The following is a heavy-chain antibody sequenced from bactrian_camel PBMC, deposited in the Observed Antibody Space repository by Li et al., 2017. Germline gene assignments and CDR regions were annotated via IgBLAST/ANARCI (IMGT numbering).Heavy chain of an antibody. CDR3: AADYVCPGKWYSLFFNY. CDR2: IDPDGKT. Sequence: VQLVESGGGSALAGGSVRLSCAASGYTFNTYSWFRQVPGKEREGVATIDPDGKTDYPHTLSGRFTISRENARNTVYLEVNSLTPEDTGKYYCAADYVCPGKWYSLFFNYWGQGTQVTVS. D-gene: IGHD5*01. V-gene: IGHV3S67*01. CDR1: GYTFNTY. J-gene: IGHJ4*01.